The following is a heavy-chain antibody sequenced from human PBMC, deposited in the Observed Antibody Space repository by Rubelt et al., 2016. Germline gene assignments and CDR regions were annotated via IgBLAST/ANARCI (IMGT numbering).Heavy chain of an antibody. Sequence: EVQLVESGGGLIQPGGSLRLSCAASGFTVSSNYMSWVRQAPGKGLEWVSVIYSEGSTYYADSVKGRFIISRDNSKNILYLQMNSQRAEDTAVYYCANRPGDPYYFDYWGPGTVVTVSS. V-gene: IGHV3-53*01. J-gene: IGHJ4*02. CDR3: ANRPGDPYYFDY. CDR2: IYSEGST. D-gene: IGHD3-10*01. CDR1: GFTVSSNY.